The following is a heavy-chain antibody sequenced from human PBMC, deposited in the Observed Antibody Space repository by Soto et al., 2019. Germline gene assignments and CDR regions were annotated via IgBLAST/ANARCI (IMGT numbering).Heavy chain of an antibody. CDR2: ISGSGGST. CDR3: AKIYGYYDSSGYPGSDY. Sequence: GGSLRLSCAASGFTFSSYAMSWVRQAPGKGLEWVSAISGSGGSTYYADSVKGRFTISRDNSKNTLYLQMNSLRAEDTAVYYCAKIYGYYDSSGYPGSDYWGQGTLVTVSS. V-gene: IGHV3-23*01. J-gene: IGHJ4*02. D-gene: IGHD3-22*01. CDR1: GFTFSSYA.